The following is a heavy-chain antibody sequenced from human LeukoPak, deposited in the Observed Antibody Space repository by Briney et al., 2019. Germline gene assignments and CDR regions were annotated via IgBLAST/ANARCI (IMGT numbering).Heavy chain of an antibody. D-gene: IGHD3-10*01. CDR1: GFTFSSYA. Sequence: PGGSLRLSCAASGFTFSSYAMSWVRQAPGKGLEWVSAISDSGGSTYYADSVKGRFTISRDNSKNTLYLQMNSLRAEDTAVYYCAKGSALWDWSYYFDYWGQGTLVTVSS. V-gene: IGHV3-23*01. CDR3: AKGSALWDWSYYFDY. J-gene: IGHJ4*02. CDR2: ISDSGGST.